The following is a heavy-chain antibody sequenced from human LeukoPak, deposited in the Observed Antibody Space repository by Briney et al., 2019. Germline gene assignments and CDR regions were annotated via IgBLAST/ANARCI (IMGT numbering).Heavy chain of an antibody. Sequence: GGSLRLSCAASGFTFSSYAMSWVRQAPGKGLEWVATISGSGGSTYYADSVKGRFTISRDNSKNTLYLQMNSLRAEDTAVYYCVYYYDSSGYLPDYFDYWGQGTLVTVSS. J-gene: IGHJ4*02. CDR3: VYYYDSSGYLPDYFDY. CDR1: GFTFSSYA. V-gene: IGHV3-23*01. CDR2: ISGSGGST. D-gene: IGHD3-22*01.